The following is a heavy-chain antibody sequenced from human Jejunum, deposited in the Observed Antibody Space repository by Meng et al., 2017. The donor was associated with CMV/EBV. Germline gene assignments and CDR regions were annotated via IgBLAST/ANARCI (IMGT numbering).Heavy chain of an antibody. D-gene: IGHD3-3*01. CDR1: GFSCSASV. CDR2: INHDGTET. CDR3: VKDFAWSIDF. Sequence: GQWGEDGGGLFHPGGSPRLSLAASGFSCSASVMHWVRQDPGQGLVWVARINHDGTETIYRDSVRGRFTVSRDNTKNTVSLEMNSLRVEDTALYYCVKDFAWSIDFWGQGVLVTVSS. V-gene: IGHV3-74*01. J-gene: IGHJ4*02.